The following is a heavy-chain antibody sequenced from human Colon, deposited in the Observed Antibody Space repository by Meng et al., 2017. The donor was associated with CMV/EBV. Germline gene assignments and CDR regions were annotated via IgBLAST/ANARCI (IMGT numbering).Heavy chain of an antibody. V-gene: IGHV3-48*03. Sequence: GGSLRLSCVVSGFTFSHYEMNWVRQVPGKGLEWVSHINASGNGIYYADSAKGRFTISRDNAKNSVFLQMNSLRADDTALYYCARPTSPSYSDFVLVWGQGTLVTVSS. D-gene: IGHD5-18*01. CDR2: INASGNGI. CDR3: ARPTSPSYSDFVLV. J-gene: IGHJ1*01. CDR1: GFTFSHYE.